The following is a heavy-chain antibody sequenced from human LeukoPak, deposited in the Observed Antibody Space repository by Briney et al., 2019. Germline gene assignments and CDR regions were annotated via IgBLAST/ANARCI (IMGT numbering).Heavy chain of an antibody. CDR2: IIPIFGTA. V-gene: IGHV1-69*01. Sequence: ASVKVSCRASGGTFSSYAISWVRQAPGQGLEWMGGIIPIFGTANYAQKFQGRVTITADESTSTAYMELSSLRSEDTAVYYCARFIYDISTGPAAWFVDDYWGQGTLVTVSS. D-gene: IGHD3-9*01. CDR3: ARFIYDISTGPAAWFVDDY. J-gene: IGHJ4*02. CDR1: GGTFSSYA.